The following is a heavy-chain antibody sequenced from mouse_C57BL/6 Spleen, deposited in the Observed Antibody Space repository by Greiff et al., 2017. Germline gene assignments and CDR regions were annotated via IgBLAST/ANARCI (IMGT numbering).Heavy chain of an antibody. D-gene: IGHD2-3*01. J-gene: IGHJ2*01. V-gene: IGHV1-80*01. Sequence: QVQLQQSGAELVKPGASVKISCKASGYAFSSYWMNWVKQRPGKGLEWIGQIYPGDGDTNYNGKFKGKATLTADKSSSTAYMQLSSLTSQNSAVYFCAREDNGYYPYYVDYWGQGTTLTVSS. CDR2: IYPGDGDT. CDR3: AREDNGYYPYYVDY. CDR1: GYAFSSYW.